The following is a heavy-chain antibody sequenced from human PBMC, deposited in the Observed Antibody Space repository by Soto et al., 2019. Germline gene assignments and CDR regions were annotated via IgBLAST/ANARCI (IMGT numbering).Heavy chain of an antibody. V-gene: IGHV4-39*01. D-gene: IGHD3-16*02. CDR3: ARHGSF. J-gene: IGHJ1*01. CDR2: IYYSGET. CDR1: GVSISGTSYY. Sequence: QLQLQESGPGLVKPSETLSLTCTVSGVSISGTSYYWGWIRQTPAKGLEWIGTIYYSGETFYNPSLTSRVTISIDTSKTHFSLNLTSVTAADPAIYYCARHGSFWGQGAVVTVSS.